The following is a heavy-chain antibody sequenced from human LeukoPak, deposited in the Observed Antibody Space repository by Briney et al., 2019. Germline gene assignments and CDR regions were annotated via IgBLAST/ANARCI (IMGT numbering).Heavy chain of an antibody. J-gene: IGHJ5*02. D-gene: IGHD3-10*01. CDR1: DGSISSSSYY. V-gene: IGHV4-39*07. CDR2: IYYSGST. CDR3: ARGLRVFYGSGRAYGWFDP. Sequence: SETLSLTCTVSDGSISSSSYYWGWIRQPPGKGLEWIGSIYYSGSTHYNPSLKSRVTISVDTSKNQFSLKLSSVTAADTAVYYCARGLRVFYGSGRAYGWFDPWGQGTLVTVSS.